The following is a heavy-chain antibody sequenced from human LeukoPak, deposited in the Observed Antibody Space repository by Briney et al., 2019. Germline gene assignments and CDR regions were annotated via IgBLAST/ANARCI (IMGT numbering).Heavy chain of an antibody. J-gene: IGHJ4*02. CDR3: AKDPSSSGIDY. D-gene: IGHD3-10*01. CDR1: GFTFSSYG. V-gene: IGHV3-30*02. CDR2: IRYDGSKK. Sequence: SGGSLRLSCAASGFTFSSYGMHWVRQAPGKGLKGWACIRYDGSKKDYADSVKGRFTISRDNSKHTLYPQMNTLRAEDTAVYYCAKDPSSSGIDYWGQGTLVTVSS.